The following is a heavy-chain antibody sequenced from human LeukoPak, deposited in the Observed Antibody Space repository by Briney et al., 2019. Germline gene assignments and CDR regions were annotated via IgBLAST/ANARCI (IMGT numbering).Heavy chain of an antibody. J-gene: IGHJ5*02. D-gene: IGHD2-15*01. CDR3: ARDPRYCSGGSCYSWFDP. CDR1: GFTLSNAW. Sequence: GGSLRLSCAASGFTLSNAWMHWVRQAPGKGLVWVSRINSDGSSTTYADSVKGRFTISRDNAKSTLYLQMNSLRVEDTAVYYCARDPRYCSGGSCYSWFDPWGQGTLVTVSS. V-gene: IGHV3-74*01. CDR2: INSDGSST.